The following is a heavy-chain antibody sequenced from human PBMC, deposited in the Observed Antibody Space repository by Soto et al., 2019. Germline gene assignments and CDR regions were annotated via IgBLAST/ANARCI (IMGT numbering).Heavy chain of an antibody. CDR3: AREGSYSAYNFAHGIQLWSFDX. V-gene: IGHV4-4*07. Sequence: SDTLSLTFTVSGGSINTFYWSWVRQPAGKGLEWIWRILSSGSTSFNPSLESLVAMSVDTSKNHFSLNLSSVTDADMAVYYCAREGSYSAYNFAHGIQLWSFDXWGQGALVTVSX. CDR1: GGSINTFY. D-gene: IGHD5-12*01. J-gene: IGHJ4*02. CDR2: ILSSGST.